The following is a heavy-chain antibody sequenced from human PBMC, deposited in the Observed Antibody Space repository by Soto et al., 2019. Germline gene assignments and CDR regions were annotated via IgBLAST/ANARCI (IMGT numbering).Heavy chain of an antibody. CDR1: GGSTSSDNY. CDR3: AREGGESSDGLYYFDS. J-gene: IGHJ4*02. CDR2: IYYSGNT. D-gene: IGHD3-16*01. Sequence: SETLSLTCTVSGGSTSSDNYWSWIRQPPGKGLEWIGHIYYSGNTDYNPSLKSRLAISIDTSKDQFSLKLSSVTAADTAVYFCAREGGESSDGLYYFDSWGQGSLVTVSS. V-gene: IGHV4-30-4*01.